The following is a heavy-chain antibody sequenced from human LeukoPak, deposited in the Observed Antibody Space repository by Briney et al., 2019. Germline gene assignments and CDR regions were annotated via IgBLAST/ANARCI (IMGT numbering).Heavy chain of an antibody. CDR3: ARDITFGGVITNFDY. J-gene: IGHJ4*02. CDR1: GYTFTSYG. Sequence: ASVKVSCKASGYTFTSYGISWVRQAPGQGLEWKGWISAYNGNTNYAQKLQGRVTMTTDTSTSTAYMELRSLRSDDTAVYYCARDITFGGVITNFDYWGQGTLVTVSS. CDR2: ISAYNGNT. D-gene: IGHD3-16*02. V-gene: IGHV1-18*01.